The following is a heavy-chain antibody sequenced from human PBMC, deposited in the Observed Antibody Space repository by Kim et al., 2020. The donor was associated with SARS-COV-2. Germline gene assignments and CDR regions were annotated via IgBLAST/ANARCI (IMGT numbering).Heavy chain of an antibody. J-gene: IGHJ4*02. Sequence: GGSLRLYCAASGFIFSSYWMHWVRQAPGKGLEWVAGISYDGSNKYYADSVKGRFTISRDNSKNTLYLQMNSLRAEDTAVYYCANSAGPGNDYFDYWGEGTLVTVSS. CDR3: ANSAGPGNDYFDY. CDR2: ISYDGSNK. D-gene: IGHD3-16*01. CDR1: GFIFSSYW. V-gene: IGHV3-30*18.